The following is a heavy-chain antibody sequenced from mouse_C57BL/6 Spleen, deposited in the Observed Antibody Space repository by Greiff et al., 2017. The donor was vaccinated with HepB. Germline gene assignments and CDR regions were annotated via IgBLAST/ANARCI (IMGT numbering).Heavy chain of an antibody. V-gene: IGHV1-34*01. CDR1: GYTFTDYY. J-gene: IGHJ2*01. D-gene: IGHD3-2*02. Sequence: EVQRVESGPELVKPGASVKMSCKASGYTFTDYYMHWVKQSHGKSLEWIGYIYPNNGGNGYNQKFKGKATLTVDKSSSTAYMELRSLTSEDSAVYYCARTAQAPDYFDYWGQGTTLTVSS. CDR2: IYPNNGGN. CDR3: ARTAQAPDYFDY.